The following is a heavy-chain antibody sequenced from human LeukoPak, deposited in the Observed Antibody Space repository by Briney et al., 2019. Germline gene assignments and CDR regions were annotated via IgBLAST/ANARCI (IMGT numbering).Heavy chain of an antibody. CDR1: GDSISSSSYY. CDR2: IYYSGSA. Sequence: PSETLSLTCTVSGDSISSSSYYWGWIRQPPGKGLEWIGSIYYSGSAYYNPSLKSRVDISFDTSKNQFSLRMTSVTAADSAIYFCARIRISSTSQNYFDPWGQGTLVTVSS. J-gene: IGHJ5*02. V-gene: IGHV4-39*07. D-gene: IGHD2-2*01. CDR3: ARIRISSTSQNYFDP.